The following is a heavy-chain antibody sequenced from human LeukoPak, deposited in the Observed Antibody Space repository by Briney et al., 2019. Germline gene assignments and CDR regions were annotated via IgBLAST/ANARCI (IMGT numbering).Heavy chain of an antibody. CDR2: IYYSGST. CDR3: ARHEWQQLVKFDY. V-gene: IGHV4-39*01. Sequence: SETLSLTCTVSGGSISSSLYYWGWIRQPPGKGLEWIGTIYYSGSTYYNPSLKGRVTISVDTSKNQFSLKVSSVTAADTAVYYCARHEWQQLVKFDYWGQGALVTGSS. CDR1: GGSISSSLYY. J-gene: IGHJ4*02. D-gene: IGHD6-13*01.